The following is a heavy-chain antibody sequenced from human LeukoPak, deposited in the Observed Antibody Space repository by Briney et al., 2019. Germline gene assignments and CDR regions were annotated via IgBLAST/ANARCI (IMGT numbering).Heavy chain of an antibody. J-gene: IGHJ4*02. D-gene: IGHD6-13*01. CDR1: GGSMSGHY. CDR2: VSYSGSS. Sequence: SETLSLTCTVSGGSMSGHYWSWMRQPPGKAPEWIGYVSYSGSSSYNPSLKGRVTISVDTSMNQFSLKLFSVTAADTAVYYCARHARNSWHSDYWGQGAVVTVSS. CDR3: ARHARNSWHSDY. V-gene: IGHV4-59*08.